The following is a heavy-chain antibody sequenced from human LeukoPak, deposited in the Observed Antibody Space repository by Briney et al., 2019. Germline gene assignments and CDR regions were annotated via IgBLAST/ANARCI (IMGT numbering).Heavy chain of an antibody. Sequence: ASVKVSCKASGYTFTSYAMHWVRQAPGQRLEWMGWINAGNGNTKYSQEFQGRVTMTTDTSTSTAYMELRSLRSDDTAVYYCARKRGYSYGGAFDIWGQGTMVTVSS. CDR1: GYTFTSYA. D-gene: IGHD5-18*01. CDR2: INAGNGNT. J-gene: IGHJ3*02. V-gene: IGHV1-3*01. CDR3: ARKRGYSYGGAFDI.